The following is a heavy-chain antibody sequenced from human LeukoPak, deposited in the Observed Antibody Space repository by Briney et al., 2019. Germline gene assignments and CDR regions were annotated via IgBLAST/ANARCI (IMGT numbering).Heavy chain of an antibody. CDR3: ARDATYYDFWSGYSPSYYMDV. J-gene: IGHJ6*03. CDR2: LYTSGSA. CDR1: GASIGSGSYY. D-gene: IGHD3-3*01. V-gene: IGHV4-61*02. Sequence: SETLSLTCTVSGASIGSGSYYWSWIRQPAGKGLEWIGRLYTSGSANYNPSLKSRVTISVDTSKNQFSLKLSSVTAADTAVYYCARDATYYDFWSGYSPSYYMDVWGKGTTVTVSS.